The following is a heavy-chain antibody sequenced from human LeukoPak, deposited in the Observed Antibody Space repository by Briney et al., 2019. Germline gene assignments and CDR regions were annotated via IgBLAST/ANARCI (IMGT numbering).Heavy chain of an antibody. Sequence: GGSLRLSCAVSGFTVSSNYMSWVRQAPGKGLEWVSGIYSGGSTYYADSVKGRFTISRDNSKNTLYLQMTSLRAEDTDVYYCASGTSSCWYRLRGAFDIWGQGTMVTVSS. CDR2: IYSGGST. J-gene: IGHJ3*02. D-gene: IGHD6-13*01. CDR1: GFTVSSNY. CDR3: ASGTSSCWYRLRGAFDI. V-gene: IGHV3-66*01.